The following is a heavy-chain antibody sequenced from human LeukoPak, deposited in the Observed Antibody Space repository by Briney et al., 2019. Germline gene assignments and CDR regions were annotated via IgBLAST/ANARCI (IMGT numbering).Heavy chain of an antibody. CDR3: ARSGSYSLGWFDP. CDR1: GFTFSSYA. Sequence: GRSLRLSCAASGFTFSSYAMHWVRQAPGKGLEWVAVISYDGSNKYYADSVKGRFTISRDNSKNTLYLQMNSLRAEDTAVYYCARSGSYSLGWFDPWGQGTLVTVSS. CDR2: ISYDGSNK. D-gene: IGHD1-26*01. J-gene: IGHJ5*02. V-gene: IGHV3-30*04.